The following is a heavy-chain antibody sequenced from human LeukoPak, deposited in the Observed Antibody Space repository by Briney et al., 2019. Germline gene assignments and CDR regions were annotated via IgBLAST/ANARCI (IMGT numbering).Heavy chain of an antibody. D-gene: IGHD2/OR15-2a*01. CDR1: GLTFSSSD. V-gene: IGHV3-64D*06. Sequence: GGSLRLSCSVSGLTFSSSDMHWVRQAPGKALEYVSAITFHGRDTYYADSVNGRFTVSRDNSKDTLYLQMSNLRPEDTAVYYCAKIPTLTSVYFDYWGQGTLVTVSS. J-gene: IGHJ4*02. CDR3: AKIPTLTSVYFDY. CDR2: ITFHGRDT.